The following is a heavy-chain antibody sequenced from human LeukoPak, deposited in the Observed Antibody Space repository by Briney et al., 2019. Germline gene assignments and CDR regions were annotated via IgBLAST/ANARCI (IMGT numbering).Heavy chain of an antibody. CDR2: ISGSGDTT. J-gene: IGHJ4*02. D-gene: IGHD5-24*01. V-gene: IGHV3-23*01. CDR1: GFTFSSYW. Sequence: GGSLRLSCAASGFTFSSYWMHWVRQAPGKGLEWVSVISGSGDTTYYADSVKGRFTISRDNSKNTLYLQMNSLRAEDTAVYFCARSRDGYKRFDSRGQGTLVTVSS. CDR3: ARSRDGYKRFDS.